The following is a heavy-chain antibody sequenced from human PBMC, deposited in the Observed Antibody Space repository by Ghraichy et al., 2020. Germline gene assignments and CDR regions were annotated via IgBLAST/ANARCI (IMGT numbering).Heavy chain of an antibody. D-gene: IGHD3-22*01. CDR2: IKQDGGEK. Sequence: ANIKQDGGEKYYVDSVKGRFTVSRDNAKNSLYLLMNSLRAEDTAVYYCARGYHISGAYGIPPWGQGTLFSVYS. V-gene: IGHV3-7*04. J-gene: IGHJ5*02. CDR3: ARGYHISGAYGIPP.